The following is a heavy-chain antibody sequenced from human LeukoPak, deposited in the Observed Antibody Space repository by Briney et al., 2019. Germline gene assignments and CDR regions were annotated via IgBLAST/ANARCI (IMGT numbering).Heavy chain of an antibody. CDR2: ISSSSSYI. CDR1: GFTFSSYA. V-gene: IGHV3-21*01. CDR3: ARSGYYSYYFEF. J-gene: IGHJ4*02. Sequence: GGSLRPSCAASGFTFSSYAMSWVRQAPGKGLEWVSSISSSSSYIYYADSVKGRFTISRDNAKNSLHLQMNSLRVEDTATYYCARSGYYSYYFEFWGQGTLVTVSS. D-gene: IGHD3-22*01.